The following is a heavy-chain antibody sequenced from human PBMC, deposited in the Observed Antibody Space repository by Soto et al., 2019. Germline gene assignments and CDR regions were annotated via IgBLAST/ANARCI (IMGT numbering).Heavy chain of an antibody. V-gene: IGHV4-39*07. CDR1: GGSITSSSYY. J-gene: IGHJ4*02. Sequence: SETLSLTCTVSGGSITSSSYYWGWIRQPPGKGLEWIGSIYHSGSTNYNPSLKSRVTISVDKSKNQFSLKLSSVTAADTAVYYCARRYSSSFDYWGQGTLVTVSS. CDR3: ARRYSSSFDY. CDR2: IYHSGST. D-gene: IGHD6-13*01.